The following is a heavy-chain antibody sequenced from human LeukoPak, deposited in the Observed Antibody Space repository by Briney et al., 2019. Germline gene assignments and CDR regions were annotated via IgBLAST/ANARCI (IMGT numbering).Heavy chain of an antibody. J-gene: IGHJ4*02. Sequence: ASVKVSCKASGYTFTSYGISWVRQAPGQGLEWMGWISAYNGNTNYAQKLQGRVTMTTDTSTSTAYMELSSLRSEDTAVYYCARRAPQTYYYDSSGYYYLMPDDYWGQGTLVTVSS. CDR1: GYTFTSYG. CDR2: ISAYNGNT. CDR3: ARRAPQTYYYDSSGYYYLMPDDY. V-gene: IGHV1-18*01. D-gene: IGHD3-22*01.